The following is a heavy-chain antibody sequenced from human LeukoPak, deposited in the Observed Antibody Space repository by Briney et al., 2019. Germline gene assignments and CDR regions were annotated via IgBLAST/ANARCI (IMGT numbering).Heavy chain of an antibody. V-gene: IGHV3-66*01. Sequence: GGSLRLSCAASGFTVSSNYMSWVRQAPGRGLEWVSVIYSGGSTYYADSVKGRFTISRDNSKNTLYLQMNSLRADDTAVYYCARVRDGDYYDYWGQGTQVTVSS. CDR3: ARVRDGDYYDY. CDR1: GFTVSSNY. J-gene: IGHJ4*02. D-gene: IGHD4-17*01. CDR2: IYSGGST.